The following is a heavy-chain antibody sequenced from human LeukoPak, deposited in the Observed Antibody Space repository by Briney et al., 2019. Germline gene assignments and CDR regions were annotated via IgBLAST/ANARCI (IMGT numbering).Heavy chain of an antibody. Sequence: GGSLRLSCAASGFTFSSNYMSWVRQAPGKGLEWVSVIYSGGSTYYADSVKGRFTVSRDISKNTLYLQMNSLRADDTAVYYCARRAGDHYYFDYWGQGTLVTVSS. V-gene: IGHV3-66*01. CDR1: GFTFSSNY. D-gene: IGHD7-27*01. J-gene: IGHJ4*02. CDR2: IYSGGST. CDR3: ARRAGDHYYFDY.